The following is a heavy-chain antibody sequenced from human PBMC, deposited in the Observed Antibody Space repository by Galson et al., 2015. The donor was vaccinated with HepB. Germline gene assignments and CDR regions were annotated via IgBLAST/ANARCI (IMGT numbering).Heavy chain of an antibody. CDR1: GFTVSSNY. J-gene: IGHJ4*02. D-gene: IGHD5-18*01. Sequence: SLRHSCAASGFTVSSNYMSWVRQAPGKGLEWVSVIYSGDSTYYADSVKGRFTISRDNSKNTLYLQMNSLRAEDTAVYYCARDTGYSYGYGFDYWGQGTLVTVSS. CDR2: IYSGDST. CDR3: ARDTGYSYGYGFDY. V-gene: IGHV3-53*01.